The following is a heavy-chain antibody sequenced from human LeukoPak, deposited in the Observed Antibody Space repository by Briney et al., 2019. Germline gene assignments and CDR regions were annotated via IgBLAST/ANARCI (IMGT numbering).Heavy chain of an antibody. J-gene: IGHJ4*02. D-gene: IGHD2-2*01. Sequence: QPGASLRLSCAASGFTFSSYAMSWVRQAPGKGLEWVSAISGSGGSTHYADSVKGRFTISRDNSKNTLYLQMNSLRAEDTAVYYCARARGKNQLLLSGLFDYWGQGTLVTVSS. CDR2: ISGSGGST. V-gene: IGHV3-23*01. CDR3: ARARGKNQLLLSGLFDY. CDR1: GFTFSSYA.